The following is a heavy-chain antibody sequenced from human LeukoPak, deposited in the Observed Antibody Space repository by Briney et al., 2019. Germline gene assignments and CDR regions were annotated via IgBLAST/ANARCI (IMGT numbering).Heavy chain of an antibody. J-gene: IGHJ4*02. D-gene: IGHD6-13*01. CDR1: GGSISSSSYY. CDR2: FYYTGTT. CDR3: ARRAAAHSNFDY. Sequence: SETLSLTCTVSGGSISSSSYYWGWIRQPPGKGPEWIGSFYYTGTTYYNPSLKSRVTISVDTSKNQFSLKVSSVTAADTAVYYCARRAAAHSNFDYWGQGTLVTVSS. V-gene: IGHV4-39*01.